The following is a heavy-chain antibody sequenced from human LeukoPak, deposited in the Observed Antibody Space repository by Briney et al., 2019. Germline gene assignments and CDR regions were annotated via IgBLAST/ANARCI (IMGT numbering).Heavy chain of an antibody. CDR2: ISSNGGST. J-gene: IGHJ4*02. CDR3: VKEDIVVVSATVEYYFDY. V-gene: IGHV3-64D*09. CDR1: GFTFSSYG. Sequence: AGGSLLLSCSASGFTFSSYGMHWIRPAPGKGLEYVSAISSNGGSTYYADSVKGRSTISRDNSKNTLYLQMSSLRAEDTAVYYCVKEDIVVVSATVEYYFDYWGQGTLVTVSS. D-gene: IGHD2-2*01.